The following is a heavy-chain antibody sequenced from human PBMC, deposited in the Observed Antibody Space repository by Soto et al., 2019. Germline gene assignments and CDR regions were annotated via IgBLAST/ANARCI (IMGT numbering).Heavy chain of an antibody. CDR2: ISYDGSNN. Sequence: QVQLVESGGGVVQPGRSLRLSCVASGFTFRIYGMHWVRQAPGKGLEWVAVISYDGSNNYYADSVKGRFTISRDNTKNTLFLRMNSLRVEDTAMYYCANYDYGDYDGFDLWGQGTLVTVSS. J-gene: IGHJ3*01. CDR1: GFTFRIYG. D-gene: IGHD4-17*01. V-gene: IGHV3-30*18. CDR3: ANYDYGDYDGFDL.